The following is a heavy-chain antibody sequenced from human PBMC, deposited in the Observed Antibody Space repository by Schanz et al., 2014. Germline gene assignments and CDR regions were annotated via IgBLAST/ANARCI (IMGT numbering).Heavy chain of an antibody. Sequence: QVQLVQSGAEVKKPGVSVKVSCKASGYTFTTYYIHWVRQAPGQGLEWMGIINPSSSTTRIAQNFQGRLTVTRDTSTSTVNMQMSSLRAEDTAVYYCARGWFCDWTRFDSWGQGTLVTVSS. J-gene: IGHJ4*02. V-gene: IGHV1-46*01. CDR1: GYTFTTYY. D-gene: IGHD2-21*01. CDR3: ARGWFCDWTRFDS. CDR2: INPSSSTT.